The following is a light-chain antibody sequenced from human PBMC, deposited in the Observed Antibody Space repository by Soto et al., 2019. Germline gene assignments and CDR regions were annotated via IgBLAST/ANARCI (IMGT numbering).Light chain of an antibody. V-gene: IGKV3-11*01. CDR1: QSVSSS. CDR3: QQRSNWPPEVT. CDR2: DAS. Sequence: EIVLTQSPDTLSLSPGERATLSCRASQSVSSSLAWYQQKPGQAPRLLIYDASNRATGIPARCSGSGSGTDFTLTTSSLEPEDFAVYYCQQRSNWPPEVTFGPGTKVDIK. J-gene: IGKJ3*01.